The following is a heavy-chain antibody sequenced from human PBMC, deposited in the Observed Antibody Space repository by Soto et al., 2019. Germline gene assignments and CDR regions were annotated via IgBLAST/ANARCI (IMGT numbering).Heavy chain of an antibody. J-gene: IGHJ4*02. CDR1: GASIRNYY. D-gene: IGHD1-26*01. Sequence: QVHLQESGPGLVKPSETLSLTCTVSGASIRNYYWSWIRQPPGKGLEWIGFSYYSGSTNYNPSLHSRVTMSVDTSKNQFSLKLTSVTAADTAVYYCARDQNGSPHFDYWGQGILVTVSS. V-gene: IGHV4-59*01. CDR2: SYYSGST. CDR3: ARDQNGSPHFDY.